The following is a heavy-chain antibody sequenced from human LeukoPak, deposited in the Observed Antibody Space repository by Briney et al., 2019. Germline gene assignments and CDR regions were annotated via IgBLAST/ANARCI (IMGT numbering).Heavy chain of an antibody. V-gene: IGHV1-69*05. CDR1: GGTFSSYA. Sequence: SVKVSCKASGGTFSSYAISWVRQAPGQGLAWMGGIIPIFGTANYAQKFQGRVTITTDESTSTAYMELSSLRSEDTAVYYCASSTYYDFWSRNDASDIWGQGTMVTVSS. CDR3: ASSTYYDFWSRNDASDI. D-gene: IGHD3-3*01. J-gene: IGHJ3*02. CDR2: IIPIFGTA.